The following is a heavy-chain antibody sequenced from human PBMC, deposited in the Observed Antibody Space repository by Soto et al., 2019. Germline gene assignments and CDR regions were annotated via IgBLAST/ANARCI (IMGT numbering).Heavy chain of an antibody. V-gene: IGHV1-69*01. J-gene: IGHJ4*02. CDR2: IIPIFGTA. D-gene: IGHD1-26*01. CDR1: GGTFSSYA. CDR3: ERDIVGATPWDY. Sequence: QVQLVQSGAEVKKPGSSVKVSCKASGGTFSSYAISWVRQAPGQGLEWMGGIIPIFGTANYAQKFQGRVTITADESTSTAYMELSRLRSEDTAVYYCERDIVGATPWDYWGQGTLVTVSS.